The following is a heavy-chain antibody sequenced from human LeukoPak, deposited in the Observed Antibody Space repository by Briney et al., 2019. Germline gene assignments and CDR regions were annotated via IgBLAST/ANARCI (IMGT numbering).Heavy chain of an antibody. J-gene: IGHJ4*02. CDR1: GYTFTSYA. D-gene: IGHD1-26*01. Sequence: ASVKVSCKASGYTFTSYAIHWVRQAPGQRLEWMGWISAGNGNTKYSQNFQGRVTFISNTSATTAFMELSSLRSEDAAVNYCARDSGSGSNDYWGQGTLVTVSS. V-gene: IGHV1-3*01. CDR3: ARDSGSGSNDY. CDR2: ISAGNGNT.